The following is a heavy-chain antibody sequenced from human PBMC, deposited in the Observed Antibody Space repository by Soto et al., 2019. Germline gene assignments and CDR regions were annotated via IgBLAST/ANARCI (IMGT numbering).Heavy chain of an antibody. CDR2: IYSGGST. V-gene: IGHV3-53*01. J-gene: IGHJ6*02. Sequence: GGSLRLSCAASGFTVSSNYMSWVRQAPGKGLEWVSVIYSGGSTYYADSVKGRFTISRDNSKNTLYLQMNSLRAEDTAVYYCARDSSAADPYLYYYGMDVWGQGTTVTVSS. CDR3: ARDSSAADPYLYYYGMDV. D-gene: IGHD6-13*01. CDR1: GFTVSSNY.